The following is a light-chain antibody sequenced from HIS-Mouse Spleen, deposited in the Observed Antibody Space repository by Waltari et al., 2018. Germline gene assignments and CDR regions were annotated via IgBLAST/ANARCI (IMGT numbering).Light chain of an antibody. Sequence: QSALTQPPSASGSPGQSVTISCTGPSSDVGGDNYVSWYQQHPGKAPKLMIYEVSKRPSGVPDRFSGSKSGNTASLTVSGLQAEDEADYYCSSYAGSNNVVFGGGTKLTVL. CDR1: SSDVGGDNY. CDR3: SSYAGSNNVV. V-gene: IGLV2-8*01. J-gene: IGLJ2*01. CDR2: EVS.